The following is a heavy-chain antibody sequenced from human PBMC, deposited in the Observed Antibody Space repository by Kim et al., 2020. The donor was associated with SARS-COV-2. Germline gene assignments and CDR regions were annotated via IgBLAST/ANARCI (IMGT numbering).Heavy chain of an antibody. CDR3: ARDRSSWSDY. J-gene: IGHJ4*02. Sequence: NTYYADSVKGRFTISRDNSKKTLYLQMNSLRVEDTAVYYCARDRSSWSDYWGQGTLVTVSS. V-gene: IGHV3-33*01. CDR2: NT. D-gene: IGHD2-8*02.